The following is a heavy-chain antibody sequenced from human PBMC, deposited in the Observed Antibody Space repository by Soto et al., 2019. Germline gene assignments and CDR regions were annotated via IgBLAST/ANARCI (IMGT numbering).Heavy chain of an antibody. CDR2: IIPIFGTA. D-gene: IGHD3-22*01. J-gene: IGHJ5*02. V-gene: IGHV1-69*06. Sequence: SVKVSCKASGGTFSSYAISWVRQAPGQGLEWMGGIIPIFGTANYAQKFQGRVTITADKSTSTAYMELSSLRSEDTAVYYCAYEYYYDISGYYSNWFDPWGQGTLVTVSS. CDR1: GGTFSSYA. CDR3: AYEYYYDISGYYSNWFDP.